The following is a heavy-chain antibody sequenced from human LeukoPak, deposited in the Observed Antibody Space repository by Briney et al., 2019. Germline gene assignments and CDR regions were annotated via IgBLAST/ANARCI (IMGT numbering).Heavy chain of an antibody. V-gene: IGHV3-64D*06. Sequence: GGSLRLSSSASKFIFSNYAMHWVRQAPGKGLQSVSAISANGDDTYYADSVKGRFTISRDNSKNTLYLQMSRLRHDDTAVYYCVKEAMITCGAVVVNAFHHWGQGAMVTVSS. J-gene: IGHJ3*01. CDR2: ISANGDDT. D-gene: IGHD3-16*02. CDR3: VKEAMITCGAVVVNAFHH. CDR1: KFIFSNYA.